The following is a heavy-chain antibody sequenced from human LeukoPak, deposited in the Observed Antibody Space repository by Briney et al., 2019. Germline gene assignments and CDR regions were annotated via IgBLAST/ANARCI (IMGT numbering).Heavy chain of an antibody. J-gene: IGHJ6*03. CDR2: IYYSGST. V-gene: IGHV4-39*01. D-gene: IGHD4/OR15-4a*01. CDR3: AMTGGAYSYMDV. Sequence: SETLSLTCTVSGGSISSRSYYWGWIRQPPGKGLEWIGIIYYSGSTYYNPSLNSRVTISVDTSKNQFSLKLSSVTAADTAVYYCAMTGGAYSYMDVWGNGTTVTVSS. CDR1: GGSISSRSYY.